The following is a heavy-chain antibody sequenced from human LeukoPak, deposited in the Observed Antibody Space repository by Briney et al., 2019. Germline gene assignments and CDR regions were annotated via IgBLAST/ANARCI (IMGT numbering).Heavy chain of an antibody. D-gene: IGHD6-13*01. CDR3: ARGEVIAAAGRLGMDV. J-gene: IGHJ6*02. CDR2: INAGNGNT. V-gene: IGHV1-3*01. CDR1: GYTFTSYA. Sequence: ASVKVSCKASGYTFTSYAMHWVRQAPGQRLEWMGWINAGNGNTKYSQKFQGRVTITRDTSASTAYMELSSLRSEDTAVYYCARGEVIAAAGRLGMDVWGQGTTVTVSS.